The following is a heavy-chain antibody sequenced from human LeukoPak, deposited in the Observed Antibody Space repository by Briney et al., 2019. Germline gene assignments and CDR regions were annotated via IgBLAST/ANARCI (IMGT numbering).Heavy chain of an antibody. D-gene: IGHD2-21*02. V-gene: IGHV4-34*01. J-gene: IGHJ4*02. CDR2: INHSGST. CDR3: ASVVVVTASIDY. CDR1: GGSFSGYY. Sequence: SETLSLTCAVYGGSFSGYYWSWIRQPPGKGLEWIGEINHSGSTNYNPSLKSRVTISVGTSKNQFSLKLSSVTAADTAVYYCASVVVVTASIDYWGQGTLVTVSS.